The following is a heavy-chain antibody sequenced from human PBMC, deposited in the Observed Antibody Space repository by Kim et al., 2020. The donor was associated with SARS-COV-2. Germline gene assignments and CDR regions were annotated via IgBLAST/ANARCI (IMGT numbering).Heavy chain of an antibody. V-gene: IGHV3-23*01. J-gene: IGHJ6*02. CDR3: AKDVNSNYARVYYYYGMDV. D-gene: IGHD4-4*01. CDR1: GFTFSSYA. CDR2: ISGSGGST. Sequence: GGSLRLSCAASGFTFSSYAMSWVRQAPGKGLEWVSAISGSGGSTYYADSVKGRFTISRDNSKNTLYLQMNSLRAEDTAVYYCAKDVNSNYARVYYYYGMDVWGQGTTVTVSS.